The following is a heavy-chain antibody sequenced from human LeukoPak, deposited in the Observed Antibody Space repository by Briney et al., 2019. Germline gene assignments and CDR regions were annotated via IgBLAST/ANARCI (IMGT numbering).Heavy chain of an antibody. J-gene: IGHJ6*02. CDR3: ATDLVLKQQLVRPYYYYGMDV. CDR2: FDPEDGET. V-gene: IGHV1-24*01. Sequence: ASVKVSCKVSGYTLTELSMHWLRQAPGKGLEWMGGFDPEDGETIYAQKFQGRVTMTEDTSTDTAYMELSSLRSEDTAVYYCATDLVLKQQLVRPYYYYGMDVWGQGTTVTVSS. CDR1: GYTLTELS. D-gene: IGHD6-13*01.